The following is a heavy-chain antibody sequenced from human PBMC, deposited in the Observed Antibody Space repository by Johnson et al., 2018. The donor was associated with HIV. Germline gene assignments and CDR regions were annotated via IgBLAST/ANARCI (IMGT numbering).Heavy chain of an antibody. D-gene: IGHD2-8*01. CDR1: GFTVSSNY. CDR2: IYSGGDT. CDR3: ARGMYGDAFDI. V-gene: IGHV3-66*01. J-gene: IGHJ3*02. Sequence: VQLVESGGGLVQPGGSLRLSCAASGFTVSSNYMSWVRQAPGKGLEWISVIYSGGDTYYADSVKGRFTISRDDSKNTLYLQMNSLRAEDTAVYYCARGMYGDAFDIWGQGTMVTVSS.